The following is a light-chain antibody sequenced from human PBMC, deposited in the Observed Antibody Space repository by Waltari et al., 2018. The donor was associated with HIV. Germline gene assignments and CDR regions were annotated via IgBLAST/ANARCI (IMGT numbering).Light chain of an antibody. CDR1: SSDIGGYNY. Sequence: QSALTQPPSASGSPGQSVTISCTGTSSDIGGYNYVSWYQQHPGKAPKLMIYEVNKRPAGGPDRFSGPKSGNTASLTGSGLQAEDEADYYRSSYAGSTTLGVFGGGTKLTVL. CDR2: EVN. V-gene: IGLV2-8*01. J-gene: IGLJ2*01. CDR3: SSYAGSTTLGV.